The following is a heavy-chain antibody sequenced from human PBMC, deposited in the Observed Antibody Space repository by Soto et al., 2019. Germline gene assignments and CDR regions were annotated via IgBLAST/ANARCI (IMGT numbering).Heavy chain of an antibody. J-gene: IGHJ4*02. D-gene: IGHD4-17*01. Sequence: GGSLRLSCTASGFTFGDYAMSWFRQAPGKGLEWVGFIRSKAYGGTTEYAASVKGRFTISRDNSKNTLYLQMNSLRAEDTAVYYCAKVTDYVTVFDYWGQGTLVTVSS. CDR3: AKVTDYVTVFDY. CDR1: GFTFGDYA. V-gene: IGHV3-49*03. CDR2: IRSKAYGGTT.